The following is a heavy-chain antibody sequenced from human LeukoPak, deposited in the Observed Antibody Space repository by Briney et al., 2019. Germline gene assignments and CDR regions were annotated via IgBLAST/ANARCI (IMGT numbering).Heavy chain of an antibody. Sequence: GGSLRPSCAASGFTFSSYGMHWVRQAPGKGLEWVAVISYDGSNKYYADSVKGRFTISRDNSKNTLYLQMNSLRAEDTAVYYCAKDGLRYYYYYYMDVWGKGTTVTVSS. CDR1: GFTFSSYG. J-gene: IGHJ6*03. CDR2: ISYDGSNK. CDR3: AKDGLRYYYYYYMDV. V-gene: IGHV3-30*18.